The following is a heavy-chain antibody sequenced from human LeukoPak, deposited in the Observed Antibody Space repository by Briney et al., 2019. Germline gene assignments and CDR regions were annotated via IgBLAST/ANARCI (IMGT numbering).Heavy chain of an antibody. J-gene: IGHJ3*02. Sequence: GGPLRLPCAASGFTFSSYSMNWVRQAPGKGLEWVSYISSSSSTIYYADSVKGRFTISRDNAKNSLYLQMNSLRAEDTAVYYCARDPIVGATVGAFDIWGQGTMVTVSS. V-gene: IGHV3-48*01. CDR1: GFTFSSYS. CDR2: ISSSSSTI. CDR3: ARDPIVGATVGAFDI. D-gene: IGHD1-26*01.